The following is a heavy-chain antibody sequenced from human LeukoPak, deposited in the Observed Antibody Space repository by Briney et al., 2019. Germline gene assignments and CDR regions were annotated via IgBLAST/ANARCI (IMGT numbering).Heavy chain of an antibody. D-gene: IGHD2-2*01. Sequence: GGSLRLSCAASGFTVSSNYMNWVRQAPGKGLEWVSVIYSGGSTYYADSVKGRFTISRDNSKNTLYLQMNSLRAEDTAVCYCARGTHCSSTSCYDQFDYWGQGTLVTVSS. CDR3: ARGTHCSSTSCYDQFDY. V-gene: IGHV3-53*01. CDR2: IYSGGST. J-gene: IGHJ4*02. CDR1: GFTVSSNY.